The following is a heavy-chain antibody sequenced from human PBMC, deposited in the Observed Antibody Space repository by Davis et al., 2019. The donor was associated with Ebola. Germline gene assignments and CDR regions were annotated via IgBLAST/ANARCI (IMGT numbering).Heavy chain of an antibody. CDR2: IYYSGST. J-gene: IGHJ5*02. D-gene: IGHD6-13*01. CDR1: GGSISSSSYY. CDR3: ARRSSSWQRFDP. Sequence: MPGGSLRLSCTVSGGSISSSSYYWGWIRQPPGKGLEWIGSIYYSGSTYYNPSLKSRVTISVDTSKNQFSLKLSSVTAADTAVYYCARRSSSWQRFDPWGQGTLVTVSS. V-gene: IGHV4-39*01.